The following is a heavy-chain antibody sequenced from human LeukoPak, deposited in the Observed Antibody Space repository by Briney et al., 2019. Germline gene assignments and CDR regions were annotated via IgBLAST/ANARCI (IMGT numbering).Heavy chain of an antibody. CDR3: ARPSDSGSDDGEDYFDY. D-gene: IGHD1-26*01. J-gene: IGHJ4*02. CDR2: MYYDGST. V-gene: IGHV4-39*01. Sequence: SETLSLTCTVSGGSIYSTTFYWGWIRQPPGKGLEWIGSMYYDGSTYHNPSLKSRVTISVDTSNNQFSLKLTSVTAADTAVYFCARPSDSGSDDGEDYFDYWGQGTLVTVSS. CDR1: GGSIYSTTFY.